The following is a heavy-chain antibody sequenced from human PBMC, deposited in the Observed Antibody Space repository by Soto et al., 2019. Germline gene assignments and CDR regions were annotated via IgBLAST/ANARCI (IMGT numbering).Heavy chain of an antibody. CDR2: ISGSGGST. J-gene: IGHJ5*02. V-gene: IGHV3-23*01. CDR3: AKDGSTYYDFWSGPNWFDP. CDR1: GCTFSGYA. D-gene: IGHD3-3*01. Sequence: GESLRPSCGASGCTFSGYAMSWVGQAPEKGLDWVSAISGSGGSTYYADSVKGRFTISRDNSKNTLYLQMNSLRAEDTAVYYCAKDGSTYYDFWSGPNWFDPWGQGTLVTVSS.